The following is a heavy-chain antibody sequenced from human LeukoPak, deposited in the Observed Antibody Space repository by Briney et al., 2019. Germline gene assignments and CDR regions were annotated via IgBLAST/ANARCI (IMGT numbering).Heavy chain of an antibody. Sequence: GGSLRLSCAASGFTFSSYEMNWVRQAPGKGLEWVANIKQDGSEKYYVDSVKGRFTISRDNAKNSLYLQMNSLRAEDTAVYYCARVGYDSSGYYLDESYYFDYWGQGTLVTVSS. V-gene: IGHV3-7*01. CDR2: IKQDGSEK. D-gene: IGHD3-22*01. CDR1: GFTFSSYE. CDR3: ARVGYDSSGYYLDESYYFDY. J-gene: IGHJ4*02.